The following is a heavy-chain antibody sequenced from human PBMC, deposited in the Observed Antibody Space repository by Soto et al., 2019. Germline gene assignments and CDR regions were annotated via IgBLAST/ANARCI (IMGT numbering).Heavy chain of an antibody. CDR1: GFTFSSYE. CDR3: AREQERPTKFDF. CDR2: ISSSGSTI. J-gene: IGHJ4*02. Sequence: GGSLRLSCAASGFTFSSYEMNWGRQAPGKGLEWVSYISSSGSTIYYADSVKGRFTISRDNAKNSLYLQMNSLRAEDTAVYYCAREQERPTKFDFWGQGTLVTVSS. V-gene: IGHV3-48*03.